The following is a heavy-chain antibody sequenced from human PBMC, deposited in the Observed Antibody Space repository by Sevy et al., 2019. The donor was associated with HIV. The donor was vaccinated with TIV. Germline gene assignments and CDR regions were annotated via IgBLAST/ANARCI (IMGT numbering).Heavy chain of an antibody. D-gene: IGHD3-3*01. CDR1: GGSISSGRYY. CDR3: VYDSDQ. CDR2: FDTSGGT. V-gene: IGHV4-61*02. J-gene: IGHJ4*02. Sequence: SETLSLTCTVSGGSISSGRYYWGWIRQPAGKGLGWIGRFDTSGGTNYNPSLNSRVIISVDTSKNQFFLKLTSVTAADTAVYYCVYDSDQWGQGILVTV.